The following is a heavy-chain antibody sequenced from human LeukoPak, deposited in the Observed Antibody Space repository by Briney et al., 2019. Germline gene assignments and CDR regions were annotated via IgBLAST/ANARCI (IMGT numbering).Heavy chain of an antibody. Sequence: PGGSLRLSCAASGFTFSSYAMHWVRQAPGKGLEWVANIKQDGSEKYYVDSVKGRFTISRDNAKNSLYLQMNSLRAEDTAVYYCARDPQYCSSTSCYPDAFDIWGQGTMVTVSS. V-gene: IGHV3-7*01. CDR2: IKQDGSEK. D-gene: IGHD2-2*01. J-gene: IGHJ3*02. CDR3: ARDPQYCSSTSCYPDAFDI. CDR1: GFTFSSYA.